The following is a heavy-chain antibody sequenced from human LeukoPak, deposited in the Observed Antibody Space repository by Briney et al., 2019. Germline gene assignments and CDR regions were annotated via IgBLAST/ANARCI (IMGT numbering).Heavy chain of an antibody. D-gene: IGHD5-18*01. J-gene: IGHJ4*02. CDR2: IKQDGSEK. V-gene: IGHV3-7*01. Sequence: GGSLRLSCAASGFTFSSYSMNWVRQAPGKGLEWVANIKQDGSEKYYVDSVKGRFTISRDNAKNSLYLQMNSLRAEDTAVYYCARAALQLWSTLYYFDYWGQGTLVTVSS. CDR3: ARAALQLWSTLYYFDY. CDR1: GFTFSSYS.